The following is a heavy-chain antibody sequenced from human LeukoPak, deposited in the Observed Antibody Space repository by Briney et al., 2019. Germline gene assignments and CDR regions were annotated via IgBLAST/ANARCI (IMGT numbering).Heavy chain of an antibody. CDR1: GFTFSTSW. V-gene: IGHV3-23*01. Sequence: GGSLRLSCAASGFTFSTSWMSWVRQAPGKGLEWVSNIRSNGGDTYYTDSVKGRFTISRDNSKNTLYLEMNSLRAEDTAVYYCAKGGYTTWFDPWGQGTLVTVSS. CDR3: AKGGYTTWFDP. J-gene: IGHJ5*02. CDR2: IRSNGGDT. D-gene: IGHD2-15*01.